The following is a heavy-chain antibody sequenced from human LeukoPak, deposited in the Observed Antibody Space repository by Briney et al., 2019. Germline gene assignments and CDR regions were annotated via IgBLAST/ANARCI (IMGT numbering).Heavy chain of an antibody. CDR1: GGSFSGYY. Sequence: SETLSLTCGVYGGSFSGYYWSWIRQPPGKGLEWIGEINHSGSTNYSPSLKSRVTISIDTSKNQFSLRLSSVNAADTAVYYCARDILATSIAAPYYWGQGTLVTVSS. CDR2: INHSGST. J-gene: IGHJ4*02. D-gene: IGHD6-13*01. CDR3: ARDILATSIAAPYY. V-gene: IGHV4-34*01.